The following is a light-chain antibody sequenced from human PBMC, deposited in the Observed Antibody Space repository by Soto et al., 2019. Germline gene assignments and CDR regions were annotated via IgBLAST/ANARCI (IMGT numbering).Light chain of an antibody. Sequence: QSALTQPPSASGSPGQSVTISCTGTFNDVGGYNYVSWYQQHPGKAPKVIIYEVYKRPSGVPDRFSGSKSGKTASLTVSGLQSEDEADYFCTSYTGSNTLEVFGPGTKLTVL. CDR3: TSYTGSNTLEV. V-gene: IGLV2-8*01. J-gene: IGLJ1*01. CDR2: EVY. CDR1: FNDVGGYNY.